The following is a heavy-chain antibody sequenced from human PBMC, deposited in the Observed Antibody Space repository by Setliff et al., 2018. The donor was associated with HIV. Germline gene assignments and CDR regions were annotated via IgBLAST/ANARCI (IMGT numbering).Heavy chain of an antibody. CDR3: ARLRGSYDFSNWFDP. D-gene: IGHD3-3*01. Sequence: PSETLSLTCTVSGGSIRSHYWSWIRQPPGKRLEWIGYIYYSGSTNYNPSLKSRVTISVDTAKNQFSLKLSSVTAADTAVYYCARLRGSYDFSNWFDPWGQGTRVTVSS. CDR1: GGSIRSHY. V-gene: IGHV4-59*11. J-gene: IGHJ5*02. CDR2: IYYSGST.